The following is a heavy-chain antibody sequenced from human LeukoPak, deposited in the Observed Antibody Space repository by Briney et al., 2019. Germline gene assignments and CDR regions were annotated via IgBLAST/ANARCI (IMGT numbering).Heavy chain of an antibody. J-gene: IGHJ2*01. Sequence: SVKVSCKASGGTFSSYAISWVRQAPGQGREWMGRIIPIPGIANYAQKFQGRVTITADKSTSTAYMELSSLRSEDTAVYYCASSAKRSSGWYGYFDLWGRGTLVTVSS. CDR3: ASSAKRSSGWYGYFDL. CDR1: GGTFSSYA. D-gene: IGHD6-19*01. V-gene: IGHV1-69*04. CDR2: IIPIPGIA.